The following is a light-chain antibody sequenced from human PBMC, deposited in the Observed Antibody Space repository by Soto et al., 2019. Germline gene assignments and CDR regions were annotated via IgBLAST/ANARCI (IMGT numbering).Light chain of an antibody. CDR3: CSYAGSSTYV. J-gene: IGLJ1*01. Sequence: QSALTQPASVSGSPGQSITISCTGTSSDVGSYNPVSWYQQHPGKAPKLIIYEGSKRPSGVSNRFSGSKSGNTASLTISGLQAEDEADYYCCSYAGSSTYVFGTGTKLTVL. CDR2: EGS. V-gene: IGLV2-23*01. CDR1: SSDVGSYNP.